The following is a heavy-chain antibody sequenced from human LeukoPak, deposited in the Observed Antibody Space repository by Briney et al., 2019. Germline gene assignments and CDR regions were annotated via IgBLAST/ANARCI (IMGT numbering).Heavy chain of an antibody. D-gene: IGHD3-10*02. V-gene: IGHV4-59*01. J-gene: IGHJ4*02. CDR3: ASLEQMLTSGHYYFDY. Sequence: PSETLSLTCTVSGGSISSYYWSWIRQPPGKGLEWIGYIYYSGSTNYNPSLKSRVTISVDTSKNQFSLKLTSVTAADTGVYYCASLEQMLTSGHYYFDYWGQGTLVTVSS. CDR2: IYYSGST. CDR1: GGSISSYY.